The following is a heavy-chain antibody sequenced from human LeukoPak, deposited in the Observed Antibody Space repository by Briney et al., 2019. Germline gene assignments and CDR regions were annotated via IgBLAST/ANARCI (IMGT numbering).Heavy chain of an antibody. CDR3: ARGPDYYGSGSYYRLYDWFDP. V-gene: IGHV3-48*03. D-gene: IGHD3-10*01. CDR2: ISSSGSTI. Sequence: GGSLRLSCAASGFTFSSYEMNWVRQAPGKGLEWVSYISSSGSTIYYADSVKGRFTISRDNAKNSLYLQMNSLRAEDTAVYYCARGPDYYGSGSYYRLYDWFDPWGQGTLVTVSS. CDR1: GFTFSSYE. J-gene: IGHJ5*02.